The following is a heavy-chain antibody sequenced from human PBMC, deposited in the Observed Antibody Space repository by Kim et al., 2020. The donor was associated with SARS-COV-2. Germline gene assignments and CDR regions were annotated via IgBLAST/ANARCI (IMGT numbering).Heavy chain of an antibody. Sequence: GGSLRLSCAASGFTFSSYAMSWVRQAPGKGLEWVSTISGNIDTTYYADSVRGRFTISRGSSKNTLYLQLNSLRAEDTAVYYCAKVAGAAAWYYFDNWGQGTLVTVSS. J-gene: IGHJ4*02. CDR3: AKVAGAAAWYYFDN. CDR1: GFTFSSYA. CDR2: ISGNIDTT. V-gene: IGHV3-23*01. D-gene: IGHD6-13*01.